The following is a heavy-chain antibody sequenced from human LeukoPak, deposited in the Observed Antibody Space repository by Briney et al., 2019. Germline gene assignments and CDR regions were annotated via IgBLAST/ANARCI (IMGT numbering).Heavy chain of an antibody. CDR3: ARGRAPMVRGVIIFDY. V-gene: IGHV1-8*01. D-gene: IGHD3-10*01. CDR1: GYTFTSYD. CDR2: MNPNSGNT. J-gene: IGHJ4*02. Sequence: ASEKVSCKASGYTFTSYDINWVRQAAGQGVEWMGWMNPNSGNTGYAQKFQGRVTMTRNTSISTAYMELSSLRSEDTAVYYCARGRAPMVRGVIIFDYWGQGTLVTVSS.